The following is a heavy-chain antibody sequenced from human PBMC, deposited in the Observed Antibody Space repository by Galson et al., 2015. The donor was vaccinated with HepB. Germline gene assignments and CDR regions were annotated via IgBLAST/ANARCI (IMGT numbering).Heavy chain of an antibody. J-gene: IGHJ4*02. D-gene: IGHD3-22*01. CDR1: GGTFSSYT. Sequence: SVKVSCKASGGTFSSYTISWVRRAPGQGLEWMGRIIPILGIANHAQKFQGRVAITADKSTSTAYMELSSLRSEDTAVYYCASRGYYYDSSGYFDYWGQGTLVTVSS. CDR3: ASRGYYYDSSGYFDY. V-gene: IGHV1-69*02. CDR2: IIPILGIA.